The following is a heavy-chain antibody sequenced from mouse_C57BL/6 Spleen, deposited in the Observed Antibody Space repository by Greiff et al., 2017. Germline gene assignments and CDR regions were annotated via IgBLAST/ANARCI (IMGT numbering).Heavy chain of an antibody. CDR3: ARHWGAVTTSATPYFDY. V-gene: IGHV5-6*01. CDR1: GFTFSSYG. J-gene: IGHJ2*01. CDR2: ISSGGSYT. Sequence: EVQLVESGGDLVKPGGSLKLSCAASGFTFSSYGMSWVRQTPDKRLEWVATISSGGSYTYYPDSVKGRFTISRDNAKNTLYLKMSSLKSEDTAMYYCARHWGAVTTSATPYFDYWGQGTTLTVSS. D-gene: IGHD2-2*01.